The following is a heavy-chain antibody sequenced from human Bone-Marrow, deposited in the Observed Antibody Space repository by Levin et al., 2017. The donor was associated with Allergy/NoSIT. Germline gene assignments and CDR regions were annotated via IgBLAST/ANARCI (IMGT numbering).Heavy chain of an antibody. D-gene: IGHD5-12*01. CDR1: GFTFSDYY. CDR2: ISSIGSTI. J-gene: IGHJ4*02. CDR3: ARMSRSGYDLDY. Sequence: SCVASGFTFSDYYMSWIRQTPGKGLEWLAYISSIGSTIYYADSVKGRFTISRDNTQNSVYLQMNSLRAEDSALFYCARMSRSGYDLDYWGQGSLVSVSS. V-gene: IGHV3-11*01.